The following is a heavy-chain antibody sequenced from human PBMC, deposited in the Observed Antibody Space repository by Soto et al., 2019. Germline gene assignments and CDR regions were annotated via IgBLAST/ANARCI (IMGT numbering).Heavy chain of an antibody. CDR3: ASEYCSSTSCYSNAFDI. D-gene: IGHD2-2*01. CDR2: ISAYNGNT. V-gene: IGHV1-18*01. Sequence: ASVKVSCKASGYTFTSYGISWVRQAPGQGLEWMGWISAYNGNTNYAQKLQGRVTMTTDTSTSTAYMELRSLRSDDTAVYYCASEYCSSTSCYSNAFDIWGQGTMVTVSS. J-gene: IGHJ3*02. CDR1: GYTFTSYG.